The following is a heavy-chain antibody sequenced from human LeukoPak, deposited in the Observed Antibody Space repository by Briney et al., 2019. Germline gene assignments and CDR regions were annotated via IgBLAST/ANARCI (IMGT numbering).Heavy chain of an antibody. Sequence: SETLSLTCAVYGGSFSGYYWSWIRQPPGKGLEWIGEINHSGSTNYNPSLKSRVTMSVDTSENQFSLKLSSVTAADTAVYYCARQGDTYWNYWDYWGQGTLVTVSS. J-gene: IGHJ4*02. CDR3: ARQGDTYWNYWDY. V-gene: IGHV4-34*01. CDR2: INHSGST. CDR1: GGSFSGYY. D-gene: IGHD1-1*01.